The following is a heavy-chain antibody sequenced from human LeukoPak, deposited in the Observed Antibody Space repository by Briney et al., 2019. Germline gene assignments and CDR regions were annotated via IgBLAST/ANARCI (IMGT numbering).Heavy chain of an antibody. V-gene: IGHV4-59*01. CDR3: ARGCYYDFWSGYGNWFDP. D-gene: IGHD3-3*01. Sequence: PSETLSLTCTVSGGSIRSYYWTWIRQPPGMGLEWIGYIYYSGSTNYNPSLKSRVTISVDTSKNQFSLKLSSVTAADTAVYYCARGCYYDFWSGYGNWFDPWGQGTLVTVSS. J-gene: IGHJ5*02. CDR2: IYYSGST. CDR1: GGSIRSYY.